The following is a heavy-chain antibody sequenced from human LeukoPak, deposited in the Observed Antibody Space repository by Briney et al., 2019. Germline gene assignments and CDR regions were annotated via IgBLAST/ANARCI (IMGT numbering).Heavy chain of an antibody. CDR3: ARVNAKTNRARVPYFDY. Sequence: GGSLRLSCAASGFTFSSYGMHWVRQAPGKGLEWVAVISYDGSNKYYADSVKGRFTISRDNSKNTLYLQMNSLRAEDTAVYYCARVNAKTNRARVPYFDYWGQGTLVTVSS. CDR1: GFTFSSYG. D-gene: IGHD1-14*01. J-gene: IGHJ4*02. V-gene: IGHV3-30*19. CDR2: ISYDGSNK.